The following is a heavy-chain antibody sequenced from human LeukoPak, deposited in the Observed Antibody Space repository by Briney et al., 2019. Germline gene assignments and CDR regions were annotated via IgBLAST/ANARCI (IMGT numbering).Heavy chain of an antibody. Sequence: GGSLRLSCAASVFTFDDYAMHWVRQAPGKGLEWVSLICGGGGSTYYAGSVKGRFTISRDNDKNSLYLQLNSLRTEDTAFYYCAKGLGPSGAAWFDPWGQGTLVTVSS. CDR3: AKGLGPSGAAWFDP. D-gene: IGHD2-15*01. CDR1: VFTFDDYA. J-gene: IGHJ5*02. V-gene: IGHV3-43*02. CDR2: ICGGGGST.